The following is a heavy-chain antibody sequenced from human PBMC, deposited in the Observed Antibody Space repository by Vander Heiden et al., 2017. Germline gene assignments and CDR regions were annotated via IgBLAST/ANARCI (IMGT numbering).Heavy chain of an antibody. Sequence: EGQLVESGGGLVQPGGSLRLSCEASGLSFSAYSMDGVRQAPGKGLEWVSYIKSSGSTIYYADSVRGRFTISRDNAKNSLYLQMNSLRDEDTAVYYCARILGGYCRGENCYGGSNDYWGQGTLVTVSS. CDR3: ARILGGYCRGENCYGGSNDY. D-gene: IGHD2-15*01. V-gene: IGHV3-48*02. CDR1: GLSFSAYS. CDR2: IKSSGSTI. J-gene: IGHJ4*02.